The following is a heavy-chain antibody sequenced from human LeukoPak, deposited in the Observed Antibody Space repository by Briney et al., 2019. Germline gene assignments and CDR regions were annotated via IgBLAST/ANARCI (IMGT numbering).Heavy chain of an antibody. V-gene: IGHV4-59*01. CDR3: ARVYFDWLLKGFDAFDI. CDR2: IYYSGST. Sequence: PSETLSLTCTVSGGSISSYYWSWIRQPPGKGLEWIGYIYYSGSTNYNPSLKSRVPISVDTSKNQFSLKLSSVTAADTDVYYCARVYFDWLLKGFDAFDIWGQGTMVTVSS. CDR1: GGSISSYY. J-gene: IGHJ3*02. D-gene: IGHD3-9*01.